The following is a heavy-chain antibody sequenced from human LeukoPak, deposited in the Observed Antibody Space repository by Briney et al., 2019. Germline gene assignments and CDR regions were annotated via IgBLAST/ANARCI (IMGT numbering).Heavy chain of an antibody. D-gene: IGHD3-10*01. V-gene: IGHV4-59*01. J-gene: IGHJ3*02. Sequence: SETLSLTCTVSGGSISSYYWSWIRQPPGKGLEWIGYIYYSGSTNYNPSLKSRVTISVDTSKNQFSLKLSSVTAADTAVYYCARSMVRGVMYAFDIWGQGTMVTVSS. CDR1: GGSISSYY. CDR2: IYYSGST. CDR3: ARSMVRGVMYAFDI.